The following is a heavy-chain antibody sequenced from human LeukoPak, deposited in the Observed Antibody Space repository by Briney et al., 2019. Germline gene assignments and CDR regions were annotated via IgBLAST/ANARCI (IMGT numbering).Heavy chain of an antibody. CDR1: GGTFSSYA. J-gene: IGHJ3*02. D-gene: IGHD6-19*01. Sequence: SVKVSCKASGGTFSSYAISWVRQAPGQGLEWMGRIIPILGIANYAQKFQGRVTITADKSTSTAYMELSSLRSEDTAVYYCARDGQSGIAVAGGDIWGQGTMVTVSS. CDR3: ARDGQSGIAVAGGDI. CDR2: IIPILGIA. V-gene: IGHV1-69*04.